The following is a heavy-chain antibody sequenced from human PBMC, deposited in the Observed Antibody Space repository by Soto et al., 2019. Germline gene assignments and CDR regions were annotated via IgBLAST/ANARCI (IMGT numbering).Heavy chain of an antibody. CDR1: GHSISSDCY. CDR2: LHHSGST. CDR3: ARDAGTLWRHGYFES. D-gene: IGHD3-10*01. J-gene: IGHJ4*02. V-gene: IGHV4-38-2*02. Sequence: PSETLSLTCAVSGHSISSDCYWGWIRQTPGRGLEWIGTLHHSGSTYYNPSLKTRFSCSVDTSRNQSSLNLNSVTAADTGVYFCARDAGTLWRHGYFESWGLGTMVTV.